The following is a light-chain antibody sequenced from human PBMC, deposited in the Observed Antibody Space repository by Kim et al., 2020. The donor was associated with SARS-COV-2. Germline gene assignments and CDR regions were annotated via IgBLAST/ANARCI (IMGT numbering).Light chain of an antibody. V-gene: IGKV4-1*01. J-gene: IGKJ1*01. CDR2: WAS. CDR3: QHYYSTPPT. CDR1: QSVLYSSNNKNY. Sequence: ANINCKSSQSVLYSSNNKNYLAWFQQKPGQPPKLLIYWASTRESGVPDRFSGSGSGTDFSLTISSLQAEDVAVYYCQHYYSTPPTFGQGTKVDIK.